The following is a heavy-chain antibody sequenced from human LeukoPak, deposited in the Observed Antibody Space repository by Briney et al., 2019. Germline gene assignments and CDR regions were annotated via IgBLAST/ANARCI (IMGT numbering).Heavy chain of an antibody. V-gene: IGHV3-7*03. Sequence: GGSLRLSCAASGFNFNTYWMTWVRQAPGKGLGWVANIKEDGSEEYYVDSVKGRFTISRDNAKNSLYLQMNSLRAEDTAVYYCAKGGVGSVTPYYFDYWGQGTLVTVSS. CDR1: GFNFNTYW. CDR2: IKEDGSEE. CDR3: AKGGVGSVTPYYFDY. J-gene: IGHJ4*02. D-gene: IGHD3-10*01.